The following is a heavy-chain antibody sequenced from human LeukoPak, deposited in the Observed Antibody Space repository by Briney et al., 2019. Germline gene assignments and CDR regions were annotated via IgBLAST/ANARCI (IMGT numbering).Heavy chain of an antibody. D-gene: IGHD3-16*02. CDR1: GFTFSSYS. CDR3: ATTPTADYVWGSYRYTYFDY. Sequence: GGSLRLSCAASGFTFSSYSMNWVRQAPGKGLEWVSTINGNGGTTYYADSVKGRFTISRDNSKHTLYLQMNSLRAEDTAVYYCATTPTADYVWGSYRYTYFDYWGQGTLVTVSS. V-gene: IGHV3-23*01. J-gene: IGHJ4*02. CDR2: INGNGGTT.